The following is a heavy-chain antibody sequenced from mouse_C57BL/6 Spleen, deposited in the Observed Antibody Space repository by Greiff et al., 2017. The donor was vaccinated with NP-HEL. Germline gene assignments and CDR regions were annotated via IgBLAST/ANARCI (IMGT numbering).Heavy chain of an antibody. CDR2: IYPGDGDT. Sequence: QVQLQQSGAELVKPGASVKISCKASGYAFSSYWMNWVKQRPGKGLEWIGQIYPGDGDTNYNGKFKGKATLTADKSSSTAYMQLSSLTSEDSAVYFCARTNYGSSPWFAYWGQGTLVTVSA. CDR1: GYAFSSYW. J-gene: IGHJ3*01. V-gene: IGHV1-80*01. D-gene: IGHD1-1*01. CDR3: ARTNYGSSPWFAY.